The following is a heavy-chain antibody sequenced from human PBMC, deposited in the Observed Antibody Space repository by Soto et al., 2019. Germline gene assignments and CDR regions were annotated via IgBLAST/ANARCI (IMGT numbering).Heavy chain of an antibody. CDR1: GCTFSSYA. V-gene: IGHV3-30-3*01. D-gene: IGHD1-1*01. CDR2: ISYDGSNK. CDR3: ARDWKGYGMDV. J-gene: IGHJ6*02. Sequence: GGSLRLSCAASGCTFSSYAMHWVRQAPGKGLEWVAVISYDGSNKYYADSVKGRFTISRDNSKNTLYLQMNSLRAEDTAVYYCARDWKGYGMDVWGQGTTVTVSS.